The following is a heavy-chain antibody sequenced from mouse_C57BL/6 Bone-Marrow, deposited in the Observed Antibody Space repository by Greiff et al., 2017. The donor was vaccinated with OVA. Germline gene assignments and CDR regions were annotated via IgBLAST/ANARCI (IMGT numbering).Heavy chain of an antibody. CDR3: ASLYYGSSYGYFDV. CDR1: GYTFTSYG. V-gene: IGHV1-81*01. D-gene: IGHD1-1*01. CDR2: IYPRSGNT. J-gene: IGHJ1*03. Sequence: VKLQESGAELARPGASVKLSCKASGYTFTSYGISWVKQRTGQGLEWIGEIYPRSGNTYYNEKLKGKATLTADKSSSTAYMELRSLTSEDSAVYFCASLYYGSSYGYFDVWGTGTTVTVSS.